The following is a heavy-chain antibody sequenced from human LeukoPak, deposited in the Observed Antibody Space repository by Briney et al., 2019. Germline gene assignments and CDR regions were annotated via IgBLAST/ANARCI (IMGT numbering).Heavy chain of an antibody. Sequence: GGSLRLSCAASGFTVSSNYMSWVRQAPGKGLEWVSVIYSGGSTYYADSVKGRFTISRDNSKNTLYLQMNSLRAEDTAVYYCARSGYTSIAAAGTFDYWGQGTLATVSS. CDR1: GFTVSSNY. D-gene: IGHD6-13*01. V-gene: IGHV3-66*01. CDR3: ARSGYTSIAAAGTFDY. CDR2: IYSGGST. J-gene: IGHJ4*02.